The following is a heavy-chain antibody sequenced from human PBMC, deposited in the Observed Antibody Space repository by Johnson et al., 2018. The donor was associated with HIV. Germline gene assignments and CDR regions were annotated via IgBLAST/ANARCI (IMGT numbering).Heavy chain of an antibody. Sequence: VQLVEYGGGLVQPGRSLRLSCAASGFTFDDYAMHWVRQAPGKGLEWVSGISWNSGSIGYADSVKGRFTISRDNAKNSLYLQMNSLRAEDTALYYCAKDTGAAGTRGYAFDIWGQGTMVTVSS. V-gene: IGHV3-9*01. J-gene: IGHJ3*02. CDR3: AKDTGAAGTRGYAFDI. D-gene: IGHD6-13*01. CDR2: ISWNSGSI. CDR1: GFTFDDYA.